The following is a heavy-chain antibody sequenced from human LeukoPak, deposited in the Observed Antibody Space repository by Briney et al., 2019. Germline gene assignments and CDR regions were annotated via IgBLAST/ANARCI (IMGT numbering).Heavy chain of an antibody. J-gene: IGHJ4*02. CDR1: GFPFSIYE. CDR3: ARPTWYGEIYYFDY. D-gene: IGHD3-10*01. V-gene: IGHV3-48*03. CDR2: IGSSGTTI. Sequence: GGSLRLSCAVSGFPFSIYEMNWVRQAPGKGLEWVSNIGSSGTTIYYADSVKGRFSISRDNAKNSLYLQMNSLRAEDTAVYYCARPTWYGEIYYFDYWGQGTLVTVSS.